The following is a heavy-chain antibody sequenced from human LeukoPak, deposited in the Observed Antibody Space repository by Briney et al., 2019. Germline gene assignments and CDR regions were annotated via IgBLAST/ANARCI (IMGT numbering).Heavy chain of an antibody. CDR1: GFTFSSYW. CDR3: ARASSASWHYFDD. Sequence: GGSLRLSCAASGFTFSSYWMHWVRQAPGKGLVWVSRINSDASSRSYADSVKGRFTISRDNAKNTLCLQMNTVRAEDTAVYYCARASSASWHYFDDWGQGTLVTVSS. V-gene: IGHV3-74*01. D-gene: IGHD2-2*01. CDR2: INSDASSR. J-gene: IGHJ4*02.